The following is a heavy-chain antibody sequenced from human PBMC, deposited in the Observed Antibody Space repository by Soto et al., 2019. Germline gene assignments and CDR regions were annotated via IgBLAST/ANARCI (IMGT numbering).Heavy chain of an antibody. J-gene: IGHJ4*02. CDR3: ARRYCSGGSCYFSN. CDR1: GGSISSYY. D-gene: IGHD2-15*01. Sequence: ETLSLTCTVSGGSISSYYWSWIRQPPGKGLEWIGYIYYSGSTNYNPSLKSRVTISVDTSKNQFSLKLSSVTAADTAVYYCARRYCSGGSCYFSNWGQGTLVTVSS. CDR2: IYYSGST. V-gene: IGHV4-59*08.